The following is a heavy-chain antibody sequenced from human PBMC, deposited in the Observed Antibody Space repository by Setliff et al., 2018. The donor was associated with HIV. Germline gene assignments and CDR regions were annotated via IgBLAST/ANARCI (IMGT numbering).Heavy chain of an antibody. D-gene: IGHD5-12*01. CDR3: TTEDPWLRFGH. CDR2: IKNRPAGGTT. Sequence: GESLKISCAASGFTFSDVWVNWVRQAPGRGLEWVGRIKNRPAGGTTEYAAPVKGRFTISRDDSKTTLYLQMNSLKTEDTAVYYCTTEDPWLRFGHWGQGTLVTVSS. CDR1: GFTFSDVW. J-gene: IGHJ5*02. V-gene: IGHV3-15*01.